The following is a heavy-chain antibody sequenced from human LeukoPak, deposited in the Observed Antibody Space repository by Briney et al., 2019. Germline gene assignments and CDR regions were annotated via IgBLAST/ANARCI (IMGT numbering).Heavy chain of an antibody. V-gene: IGHV1-2*02. Sequence: ASVKVSCTASGYTFTGQYIHWVRQAPGQGLEWMGWINPKSGDANYVQKFQGRVTMTRSTSISTAYMELSRLRSDDTAVYYCARGRQYYDILTGYRAEGSVFDYWGQGSLVTVSS. CDR3: ARGRQYYDILTGYRAEGSVFDY. D-gene: IGHD3-9*01. CDR1: GYTFTGQY. CDR2: INPKSGDA. J-gene: IGHJ4*02.